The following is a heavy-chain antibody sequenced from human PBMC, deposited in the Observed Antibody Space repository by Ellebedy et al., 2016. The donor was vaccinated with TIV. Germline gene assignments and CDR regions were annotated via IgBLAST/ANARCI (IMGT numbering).Heavy chain of an antibody. J-gene: IGHJ4*02. CDR3: ARAKAGTGSSDY. CDR1: GFTLSTYW. V-gene: IGHV3-74*01. CDR2: ISPDGSST. D-gene: IGHD3-10*01. Sequence: PGGSLRLSCAASGFTLSTYWMHWVRQGPGKGLVWVSRISPDGSSTSYADSVKGRFTISRDNAKNTLYLQMNSLRAEDTAVYYCARAKAGTGSSDYWGQGTLVTVSS.